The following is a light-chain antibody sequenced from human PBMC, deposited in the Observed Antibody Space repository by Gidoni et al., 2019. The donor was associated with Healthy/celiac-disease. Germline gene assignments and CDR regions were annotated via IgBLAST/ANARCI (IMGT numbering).Light chain of an antibody. CDR2: DAS. CDR1: QSVSSY. J-gene: IGKJ4*01. Sequence: EIVLTQSPATLSLSPGERPTLSCRASQSVSSYLAWYQQKPGQAPRLLIYDASNRATGIPARFRGSGSGTDFTLTISSLEPEDFAVYYCQQRSNWPSLTFGGGTKVEIK. CDR3: QQRSNWPSLT. V-gene: IGKV3-11*01.